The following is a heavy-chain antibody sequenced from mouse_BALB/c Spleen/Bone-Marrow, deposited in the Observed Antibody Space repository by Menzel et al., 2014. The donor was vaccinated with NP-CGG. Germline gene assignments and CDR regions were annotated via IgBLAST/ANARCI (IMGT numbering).Heavy chain of an antibody. V-gene: IGHV1-5*01. J-gene: IGHJ2*01. D-gene: IGHD3-1*01. CDR1: GYTFSNYW. CDR3: TTLARNNFDY. CDR2: THPGNSDT. Sequence: EVQLQQSGTVLARPGAAVKMSCKASGYTFSNYWMHWIKQRPGQGLEWIGTTHPGNSDTTHNQKFKGKAKLTAVTSTSTAYMELSSLTNEDSAVYYCTTLARNNFDYWGQGTTLTVSS.